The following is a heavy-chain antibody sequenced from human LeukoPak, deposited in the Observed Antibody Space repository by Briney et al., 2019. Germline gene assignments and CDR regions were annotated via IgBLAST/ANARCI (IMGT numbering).Heavy chain of an antibody. CDR2: IWYDGSNK. V-gene: IGHV3-33*01. D-gene: IGHD1-7*01. CDR3: ARDGENYWSFDY. Sequence: GRSLKLSCAASGFTFSSYGMHWVRQAPGKGLEGVAVIWYDGSNKYYADSVKGRFTISRDNSKNTLYLQMNSLRAEDTAVYYCARDGENYWSFDYWGQGTLVTVSS. CDR1: GFTFSSYG. J-gene: IGHJ4*02.